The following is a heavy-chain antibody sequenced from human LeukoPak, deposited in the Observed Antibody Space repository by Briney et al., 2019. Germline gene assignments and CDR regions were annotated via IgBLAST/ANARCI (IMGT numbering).Heavy chain of an antibody. Sequence: AGGSLRLSCAASGFTFSSYGMHWVRQAPGKGPEWVAFIRYDGSNKYYADSVKGRFTISRDNSKNTLYLQMNSLRAEDTAVYYCGGYDAFDIWGQGTMVTVSS. CDR2: IRYDGSNK. CDR1: GFTFSSYG. CDR3: GGYDAFDI. D-gene: IGHD5-12*01. V-gene: IGHV3-30*02. J-gene: IGHJ3*02.